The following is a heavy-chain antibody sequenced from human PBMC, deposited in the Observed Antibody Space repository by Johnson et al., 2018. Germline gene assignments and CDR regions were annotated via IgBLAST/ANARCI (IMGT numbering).Heavy chain of an antibody. Sequence: QVQLVQSGGGVVQPGRSLRLSCAASGFTFSSYGMHWVRQAPGKGLEWVAVISYDGSNKYYADSVKGRFTISRDNSKNTLYLQMNSLRAEDTGVYDCAKKGYCSSTSCEEYFQHWGQGTLVTVSS. CDR2: ISYDGSNK. V-gene: IGHV3-30*18. CDR1: GFTFSSYG. J-gene: IGHJ1*01. D-gene: IGHD2-2*01. CDR3: AKKGYCSSTSCEEYFQH.